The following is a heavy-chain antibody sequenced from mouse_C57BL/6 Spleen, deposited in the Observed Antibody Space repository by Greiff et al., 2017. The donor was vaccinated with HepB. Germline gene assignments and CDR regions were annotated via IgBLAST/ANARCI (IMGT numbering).Heavy chain of an antibody. CDR3: ARSGYYGSSSHWYFDV. V-gene: IGHV1-52*01. CDR1: GYTFTSYW. CDR2: IDPSDSET. J-gene: IGHJ1*03. Sequence: QVQLQQPGAELVRPGSSVKLSCKASGYTFTSYWMHWVMQRPIQCLEWIGNIDPSDSETHYNQKFKDKATLTVDKSSSPAYMQLSSLTSEDSAVYYCARSGYYGSSSHWYFDVWGTGTTVTVSS. D-gene: IGHD1-1*01.